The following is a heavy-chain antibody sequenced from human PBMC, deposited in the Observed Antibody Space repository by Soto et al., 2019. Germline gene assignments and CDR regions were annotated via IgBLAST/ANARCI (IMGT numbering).Heavy chain of an antibody. D-gene: IGHD6-19*01. J-gene: IGHJ6*02. V-gene: IGHV1-18*04. Sequence: GXSVKVSCKASGHRLTSYGFIWVRQAPGQGLEWMGWISAYDGDTKYVQSLQGRVTLTTDTSTNTAFMELRSLRSDDTAVYFCARDAAVAGNSYGLDVWGQGTTVTVSS. CDR2: ISAYDGDT. CDR3: ARDAAVAGNSYGLDV. CDR1: GHRLTSYG.